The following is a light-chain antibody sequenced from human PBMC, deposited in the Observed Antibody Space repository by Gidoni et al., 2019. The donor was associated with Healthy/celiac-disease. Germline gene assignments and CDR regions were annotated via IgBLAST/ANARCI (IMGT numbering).Light chain of an antibody. CDR3: QQYNNWPPRMYT. CDR2: GAS. J-gene: IGKJ2*01. Sequence: EIVMTQSPATLSVSPGERATLSCRASQSVSSNVAWYQQKPGQAPRLLIYGASTRATVIPARFSGSGSGTEFTLTISSLQSEDFAVYYCQQYNNWPPRMYTFGQGTKLEIK. CDR1: QSVSSN. V-gene: IGKV3-15*01.